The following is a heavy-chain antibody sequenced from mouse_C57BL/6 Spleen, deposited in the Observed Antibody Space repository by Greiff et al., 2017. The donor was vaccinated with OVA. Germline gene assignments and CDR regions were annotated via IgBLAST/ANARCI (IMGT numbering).Heavy chain of an antibody. CDR1: GYTFTSYW. Sequence: VQLQQPGAELVKPGASVKLSCKASGYTFTSYWMHWVKQRPGQGLEWIGMIHPNSGSTNYNEKFKSKATLTVDKSSSTAYMQLSSLTSEDSAVYYCAREGYYGSSYEDWGQGTLVTVSA. J-gene: IGHJ3*01. CDR3: AREGYYGSSYED. D-gene: IGHD1-1*01. CDR2: IHPNSGST. V-gene: IGHV1-64*01.